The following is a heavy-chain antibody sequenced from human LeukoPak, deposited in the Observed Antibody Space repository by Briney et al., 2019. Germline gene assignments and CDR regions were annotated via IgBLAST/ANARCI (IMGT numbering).Heavy chain of an antibody. CDR3: AKAKTALIHYYYGMDV. CDR2: ISGSGGST. Sequence: GGSLRLSCAASGFTFSSYAMGWVRQAPGKGLEWVSAISGSGGSTYYADSVKGRFTISRDNSKNTLYLQMNSLRAEDTAVYYCAKAKTALIHYYYGMDVWGQGTTVTVSS. J-gene: IGHJ6*02. V-gene: IGHV3-23*01. CDR1: GFTFSSYA. D-gene: IGHD2/OR15-2a*01.